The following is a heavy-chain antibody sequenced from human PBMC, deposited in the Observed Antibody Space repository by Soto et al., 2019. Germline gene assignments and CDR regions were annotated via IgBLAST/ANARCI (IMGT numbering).Heavy chain of an antibody. J-gene: IGHJ5*02. D-gene: IGHD2-15*01. CDR1: GGSVSSGSYY. Sequence: QVQLQESGPGLVKPSETLSLTCTVSGGSVSSGSYYWSWIRQPPGKGLEWIGFIYYTGSTNYNPSLKSRVTISVDTSKTQFSLKLSSVTAADTAVYYCASALYCSGGSCSFDPWGQGTLVTVSS. CDR3: ASALYCSGGSCSFDP. V-gene: IGHV4-61*01. CDR2: IYYTGST.